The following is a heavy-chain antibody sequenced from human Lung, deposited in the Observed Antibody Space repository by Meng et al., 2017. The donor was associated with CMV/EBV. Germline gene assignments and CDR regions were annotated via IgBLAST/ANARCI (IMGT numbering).Heavy chain of an antibody. D-gene: IGHD3-16*01. V-gene: IGHV3-48*04. CDR3: ASVFGVFDY. J-gene: IGHJ4*02. CDR1: GFTFSSYN. Sequence: GESXKISCAASGFTFSSYNMNWVRQAPGKGLEWVSYISTSSSIMYYADSVKGRFTISRDNAKNSLYLQMNSLRAEDTAVYYCASVFGVFDYWGRGALVTVSS. CDR2: ISTSSSIM.